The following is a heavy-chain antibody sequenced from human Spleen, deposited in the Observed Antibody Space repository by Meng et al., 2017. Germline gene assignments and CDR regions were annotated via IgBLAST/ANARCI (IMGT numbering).Heavy chain of an antibody. CDR3: ARGAEYSSGWPFDY. CDR2: MDPNDSDI. V-gene: IGHV5-51*01. CDR1: GYTFTSYW. J-gene: IGHJ4*02. Sequence: GGSLRLSCKGSGYTFTSYWIGWVRQMPGKGLEWMGIMDPNDSDIRYSPSFQGQVTISADKSISTAYLQWSSLKASDTAMYFCARGAEYSSGWPFDYWGQGALVTVSS. D-gene: IGHD6-19*01.